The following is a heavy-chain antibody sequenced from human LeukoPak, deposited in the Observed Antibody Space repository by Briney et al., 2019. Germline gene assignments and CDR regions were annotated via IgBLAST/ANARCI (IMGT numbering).Heavy chain of an antibody. V-gene: IGHV4-34*12. CDR2: VIHSQSI. D-gene: IGHD3-10*01. Sequence: SETLSLTCAVSGGSLSGYYWSWIRQSPGKGLEWIGEVIHSQSINLNPSLMSRLAISVDTSKNQFSLKLSSVTAADTAVYYCAREYGSGSYYGYFDYWGQGTLVTVSS. CDR1: GGSLSGYY. CDR3: AREYGSGSYYGYFDY. J-gene: IGHJ4*02.